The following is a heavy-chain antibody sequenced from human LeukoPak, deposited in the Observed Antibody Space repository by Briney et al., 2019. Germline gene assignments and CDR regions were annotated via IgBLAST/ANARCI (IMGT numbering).Heavy chain of an antibody. CDR1: GFTFSSYA. V-gene: IGHV3-23*01. CDR2: ISGSGGST. J-gene: IGHJ5*02. D-gene: IGHD6-19*01. Sequence: GGSLRLSCAASGFTFSSYAMSWVRQAPGKGLEWISAISGSGGSTYYADSVKGRFTISRDNSKNTLYLQMNSLRAEDTAVYYCAKIPYSSGWVQNWFDPWGQGTLVTVSS. CDR3: AKIPYSSGWVQNWFDP.